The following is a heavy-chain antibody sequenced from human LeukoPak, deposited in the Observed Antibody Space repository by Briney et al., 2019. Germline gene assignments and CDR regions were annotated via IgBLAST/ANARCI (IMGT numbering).Heavy chain of an antibody. CDR3: AIVRVSGSYSLYYYMDV. V-gene: IGHV4-59*01. J-gene: IGHJ6*03. CDR1: GGSISSYY. CDR2: IYYSGST. Sequence: PSETLSLTCTVSGGSISSYYWSWIRQPPGKGLEWIGYIYYSGSTNYNPSLKSRVTISVDTSKNQFSLKLSSVTAADTAVYYCAIVRVSGSYSLYYYMDVWGKGTTVTVSS. D-gene: IGHD1-26*01.